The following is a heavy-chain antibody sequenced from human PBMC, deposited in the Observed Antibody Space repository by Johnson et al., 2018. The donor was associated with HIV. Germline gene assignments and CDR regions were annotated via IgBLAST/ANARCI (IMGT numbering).Heavy chain of an antibody. CDR3: ARDLYDFWSASPGSDAFDI. V-gene: IGHV3-13*01. D-gene: IGHD3-3*01. J-gene: IGHJ3*02. Sequence: VQLVESGGGLVQPGGSLRLSCAASGFTFSSYDMHWVRQATGKGLEWVSAIGTAGDTYYPGSVKGRFTISRDNSKNTMYLQMKSLRAEDTAVYYCARDLYDFWSASPGSDAFDIWGQGTMVTVSS. CDR2: IGTAGDT. CDR1: GFTFSSYD.